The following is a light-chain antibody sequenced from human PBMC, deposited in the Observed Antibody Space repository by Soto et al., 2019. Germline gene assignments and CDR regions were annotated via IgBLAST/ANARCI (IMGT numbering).Light chain of an antibody. CDR3: KSYDRSLSGYV. J-gene: IGLJ1*01. CDR2: GST. CDR1: SSNIGAHYD. Sequence: QSVLTQPPSVSGAPGQRVTISCTGSSSNIGAHYDVHWYQHLPGTSPKVLIYGSTNRPSGVPDRFSGSKSGTSASLAITGLQADDEADYYCKSYDRSLSGYVFGTATKVTVL. V-gene: IGLV1-40*01.